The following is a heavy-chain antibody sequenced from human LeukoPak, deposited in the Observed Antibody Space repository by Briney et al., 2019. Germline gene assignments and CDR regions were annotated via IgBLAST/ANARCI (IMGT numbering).Heavy chain of an antibody. Sequence: SQTLSLTCSVSSGTISSDDYYWSWIRQHPGKGLEWIGYIYYSGSTYYNPSLKSRVTISVDTSKNQFSLKLSSVTAADTAVYYCARAPSSNWFDPWGQGTLVTVSS. CDR1: SGTISSDDYY. V-gene: IGHV4-31*03. J-gene: IGHJ5*02. CDR3: ARAPSSNWFDP. CDR2: IYYSGST.